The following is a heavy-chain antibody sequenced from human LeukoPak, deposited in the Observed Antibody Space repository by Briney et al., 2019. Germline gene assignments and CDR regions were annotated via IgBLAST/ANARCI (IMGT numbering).Heavy chain of an antibody. CDR3: VRAGRIAVAGHNWFDP. V-gene: IGHV3-74*03. Sequence: PGGSLRLSCAASGFTFSQYWXXXXRHAPGKGLXXXXRXXSDASSTTYGDSVKGRFTISRDNAKNKGYLQMNSLRAEDTAVYYCVRAGRIAVAGHNWFDPWGQGTLVTVSS. J-gene: IGHJ5*02. CDR2: XXSDASST. CDR1: GFTFSQYW. D-gene: IGHD6-19*01.